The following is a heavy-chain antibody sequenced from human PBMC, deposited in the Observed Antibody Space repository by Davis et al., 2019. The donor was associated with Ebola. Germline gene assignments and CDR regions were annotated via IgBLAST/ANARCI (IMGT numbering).Heavy chain of an antibody. CDR3: TRTGRVPAAMGNWFDP. V-gene: IGHV4-34*01. Sequence: SQTLSLTCAVYGGSFSGYYWSWIRQPPGKGLEWIGEINHSGSTNYNPSLKSRVTISVDTSKNQFSLKLSSVTAADTAVYYCTRTGRVPAAMGNWFDPWGQGTLVTVSS. CDR2: INHSGST. J-gene: IGHJ5*02. CDR1: GGSFSGYY. D-gene: IGHD2-2*01.